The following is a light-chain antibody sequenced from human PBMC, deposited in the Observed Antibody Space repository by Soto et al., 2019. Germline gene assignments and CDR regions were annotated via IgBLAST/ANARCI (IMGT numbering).Light chain of an antibody. J-gene: IGLJ3*02. CDR3: CSCVSGSPFDVL. Sequence: QSALTQPASVSGSPGQSITISCTGTSSDVGNYNLVSWYQQYPGKAPKLMIYEGGKRPSGVSNRFSGSKSGNTASLTISGLQAEDEADYYCCSCVSGSPFDVLFGGGTKLTVL. CDR2: EGG. V-gene: IGLV2-23*01. CDR1: SSDVGNYNL.